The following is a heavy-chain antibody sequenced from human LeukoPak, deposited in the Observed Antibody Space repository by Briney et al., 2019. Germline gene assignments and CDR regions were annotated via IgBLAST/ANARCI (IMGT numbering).Heavy chain of an antibody. V-gene: IGHV3-15*01. CDR2: IKSKTDGGTT. CDR1: GFTLSNAW. J-gene: IGHJ3*02. CDR3: STTVDTAMGGDAFDM. D-gene: IGHD5-18*01. Sequence: GGSLRLSCAASGFTLSNAWMSWVRQAPGKGLEWVCRIKSKTDGGTTDYAAPVKGRFTISRDDSKNTLYLQMNSLKTEDTAEYYCSTTVDTAMGGDAFDMWGQGTKVTVSS.